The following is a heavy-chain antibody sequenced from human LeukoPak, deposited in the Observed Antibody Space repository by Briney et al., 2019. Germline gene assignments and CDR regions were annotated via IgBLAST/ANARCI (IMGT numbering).Heavy chain of an antibody. CDR1: GGSISSYY. Sequence: PSETLSLTCTVSGGSISSYYWSWIRQPPGKGLEWIGYIYYSGSTNYNPSLKSRVTISVDTSKNQFSLKLSSVTAADTAVYYCARRTTYFGWLPSESPSCFDYWGQGTLVTVSS. CDR3: ARRTTYFGWLPSESPSCFDY. J-gene: IGHJ4*02. D-gene: IGHD3-9*01. V-gene: IGHV4-59*08. CDR2: IYYSGST.